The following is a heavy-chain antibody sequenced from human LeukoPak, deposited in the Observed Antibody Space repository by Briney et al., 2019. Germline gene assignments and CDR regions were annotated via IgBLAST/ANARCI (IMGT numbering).Heavy chain of an antibody. CDR3: GRELIVVRNDFYYDYMDV. CDR2: IYYSGST. J-gene: IGHJ6*03. Sequence: PSETLSLTCTVSGDSISSYYWSWIRQPPGKGLEWIGYIYYSGSTNYNPSLKSRVTISVDTSKNQFSLKLSSVTAADTAVYYCGRELIVVRNDFYYDYMDVWGKGTTVTVSS. D-gene: IGHD2-15*01. CDR1: GDSISSYY. V-gene: IGHV4-59*12.